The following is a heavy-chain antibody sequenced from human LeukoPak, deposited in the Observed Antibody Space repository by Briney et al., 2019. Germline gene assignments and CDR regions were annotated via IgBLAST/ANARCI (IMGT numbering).Heavy chain of an antibody. CDR2: IYYSGGT. J-gene: IGHJ5*02. CDR3: ARHEVGREEPAWFDP. Sequence: SETLSLTCTVSGGSISSSSYYWGWARQPPGKGLEWIGRIYYSGGTYYNPSLKSRVPISVDTSKNQVSLKLSSVTAADTAVYYCARHEVGREEPAWFDPWGQGTLVTVSS. CDR1: GGSISSSSYY. V-gene: IGHV4-39*01.